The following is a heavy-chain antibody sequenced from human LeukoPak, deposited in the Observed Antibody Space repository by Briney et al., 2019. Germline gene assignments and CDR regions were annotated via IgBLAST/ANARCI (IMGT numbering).Heavy chain of an antibody. CDR1: GGTFSSYG. V-gene: IGHV1-69*13. CDR2: IIPIFGTA. Sequence: SVTVSCKASGGTFSSYGISWVRQAPGQGLEWMGGIIPIFGTANYAQKFQGRVTITADESTSTAYMELSSLRSEDTAVYYCARGDYGDSNFDYWGQGTLVTVSS. D-gene: IGHD4-17*01. CDR3: ARGDYGDSNFDY. J-gene: IGHJ4*02.